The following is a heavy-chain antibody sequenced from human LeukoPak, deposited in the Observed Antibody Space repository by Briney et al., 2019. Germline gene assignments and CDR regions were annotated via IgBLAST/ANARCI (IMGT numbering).Heavy chain of an antibody. CDR1: GFSLSNYW. CDR3: ARDDSGPQAFDI. V-gene: IGHV3-74*01. D-gene: IGHD4/OR15-4a*01. Sequence: GGSLRLSCAVSGFSLSNYWIHWVRQAPGKGLVWVSHIKGDGSGIKYADSVRGRFTISTDSASNTVYLQMNSLRVEDTAVYYCARDDSGPQAFDIWGQGTMVTVSS. CDR2: IKGDGSGI. J-gene: IGHJ3*02.